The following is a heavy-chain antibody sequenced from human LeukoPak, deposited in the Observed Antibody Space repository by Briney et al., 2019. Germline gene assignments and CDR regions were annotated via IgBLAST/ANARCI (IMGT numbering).Heavy chain of an antibody. CDR1: GFTFRSYA. CDR2: ISDTGGST. CDR3: AKTYYSDSFDY. J-gene: IGHJ4*02. V-gene: IGHV3-23*01. Sequence: GGSLRLSXAASGFTFRSYAMNWVRQAPGKGLEWLSVISDTGGSTYYAASVKGRFTISRDNSKNTLYLQMNSLRAEDTAVYYCAKTYYSDSFDYWGQGTLVTVSS. D-gene: IGHD3-22*01.